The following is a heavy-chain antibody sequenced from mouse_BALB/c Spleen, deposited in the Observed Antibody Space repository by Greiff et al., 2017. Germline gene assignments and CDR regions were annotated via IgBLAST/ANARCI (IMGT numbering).Heavy chain of an antibody. CDR1: GFTFSSYA. CDR3: ARSILRPHWYFDV. Sequence: EVKLVESGGGLVKPGGSLKLSCAASGFTFSSYAMSWVRQTPEKRLEWVASISSGGSTYYPDSVKGRFTISRDNARNILYLQMSSLRSEDTAMYYCARSILRPHWYFDVWGAGTTVTVSS. J-gene: IGHJ1*01. D-gene: IGHD1-2*01. CDR2: ISSGGST. V-gene: IGHV5-6-5*01.